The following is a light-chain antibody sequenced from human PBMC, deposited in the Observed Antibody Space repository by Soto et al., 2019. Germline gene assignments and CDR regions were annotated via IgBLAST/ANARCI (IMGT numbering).Light chain of an antibody. V-gene: IGLV2-14*01. CDR2: EVN. CDR3: TSYTVSSTVV. J-gene: IGLJ3*02. Sequence: QPVLTQPASVSGSPGQSITISCTGTSSDVGGYKYVSWYQQHPGKGPKLIIYEVNNRPSGVSDRFSGSKSGNTASLTISGLQAEDEADYYCTSYTVSSTVVFGGGTKLTVL. CDR1: SSDVGGYKY.